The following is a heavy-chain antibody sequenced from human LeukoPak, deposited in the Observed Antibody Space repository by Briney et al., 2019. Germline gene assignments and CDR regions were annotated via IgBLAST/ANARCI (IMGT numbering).Heavy chain of an antibody. CDR2: ISGDGGNT. CDR3: TKSKAPTYSYGYGHFDY. J-gene: IGHJ4*02. V-gene: IGHV3-43*02. CDR1: GFTFDDYA. Sequence: PGGSLRLSCEASGFTFDDYAMHWVRQTPGKGLEWVSLISGDGGNTYYADSVKGRFTISRDNSKNSLYLQMNSLRTEDTASYFCTKSKAPTYSYGYGHFDYWGQGTLVTVSS. D-gene: IGHD5-18*01.